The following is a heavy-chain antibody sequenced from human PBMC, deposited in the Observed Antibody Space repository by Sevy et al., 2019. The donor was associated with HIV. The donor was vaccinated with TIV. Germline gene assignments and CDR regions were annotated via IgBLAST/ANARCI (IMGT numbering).Heavy chain of an antibody. CDR2: VTSDGTT. V-gene: IGHV3-23*01. CDR1: GLTLTTTG. J-gene: IGHJ4*02. CDR3: AGGDTTMITDLDY. D-gene: IGHD3-16*01. Sequence: GGSLRLSCAASGLTLTTTGKSWVRQAPGKGLEWVAGVTSDGTTYYADSVRDRFTVSRDNSKNTLYLQLNSLRVDDTAVFYCAGGDTTMITDLDYWGQGTLVTVSS.